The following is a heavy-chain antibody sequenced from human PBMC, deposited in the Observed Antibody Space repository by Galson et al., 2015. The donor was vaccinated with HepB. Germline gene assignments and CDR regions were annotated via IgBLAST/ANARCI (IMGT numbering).Heavy chain of an antibody. CDR1: GFTFSNAW. CDR3: TTYFIAAAGNKDVGY. Sequence: SLRLSCAASGFTFSNAWMSWVRQAPGKGLEWVGRIKSKTDGGTTDYAAPVKGRFTISRDDSKNTLYLQMNSLKTEDTAVYYCTTYFIAAAGNKDVGYWGQGTLVTVSS. D-gene: IGHD6-13*01. CDR2: IKSKTDGGTT. V-gene: IGHV3-15*01. J-gene: IGHJ4*02.